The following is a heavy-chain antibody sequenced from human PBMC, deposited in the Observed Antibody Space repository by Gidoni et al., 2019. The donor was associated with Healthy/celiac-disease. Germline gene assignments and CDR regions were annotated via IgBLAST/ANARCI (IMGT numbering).Heavy chain of an antibody. J-gene: IGHJ4*02. CDR1: GGSISSSSYY. D-gene: IGHD5-18*01. Sequence: QLQLQESGPGLVKPSETLSLTCNVSGGSISSSSYYWGWIRQPPGKWLEWIGSIYYSGSTYYNPSLKSRVTISVDTSKNQFSLKLSSVTAADTAVYYCASLLDSYGYFDYWGQGTLVTVSS. CDR3: ASLLDSYGYFDY. V-gene: IGHV4-39*01. CDR2: IYYSGST.